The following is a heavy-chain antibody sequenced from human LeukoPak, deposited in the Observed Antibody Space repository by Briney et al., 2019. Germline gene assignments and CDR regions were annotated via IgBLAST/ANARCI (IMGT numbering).Heavy chain of an antibody. CDR2: IYSSGGT. Sequence: GGSLRLSCAVSGFTMRDNDMTWVRQAPGEGLEWVSLIYSSGGTSYADSVKGRFTISKDNSKNTLYLQVNSLRAEDTAVYYCAKRPLSSCNWGLGTLVTVSS. J-gene: IGHJ4*01. V-gene: IGHV3-66*01. CDR1: GFTMRDND. CDR3: AKRPLSSCN. D-gene: IGHD5/OR15-5a*01.